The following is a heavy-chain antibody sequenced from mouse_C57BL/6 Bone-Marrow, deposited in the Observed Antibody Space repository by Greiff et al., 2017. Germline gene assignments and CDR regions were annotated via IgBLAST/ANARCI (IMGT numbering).Heavy chain of an antibody. CDR3: ARKGYGSSCWYFDV. D-gene: IGHD1-1*01. J-gene: IGHJ1*03. V-gene: IGHV2-2*01. CDR2: IWSGGST. CDR1: GFSLTSYG. Sequence: VQRVESGPGLVQPSQSLSITCTVSGFSLTSYGVHWVRQSPGKGLEWLGVIWSGGSTDSNAAFISRLSISKDNSKSQVFFKMNSLQADDTAIYYCARKGYGSSCWYFDVWGTGTTVTVSS.